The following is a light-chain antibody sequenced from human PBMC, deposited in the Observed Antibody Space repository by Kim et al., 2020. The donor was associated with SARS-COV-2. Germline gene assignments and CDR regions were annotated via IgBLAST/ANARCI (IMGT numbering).Light chain of an antibody. Sequence: EIVMTQSPATLSVSPGDRVTLSCRASQSVSSNLAWYQQKPGQAPRLLIYGASTRATGIPATFSGSGSGTEFTLDISSLQSEDFAVYYCEKYDKWGPVTFGGGTKMEIK. V-gene: IGKV3-15*01. J-gene: IGKJ4*01. CDR3: EKYDKWGPVT. CDR1: QSVSSN. CDR2: GAS.